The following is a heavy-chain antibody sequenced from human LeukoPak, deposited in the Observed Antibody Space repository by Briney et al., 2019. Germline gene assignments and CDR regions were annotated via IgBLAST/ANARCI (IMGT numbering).Heavy chain of an antibody. CDR3: ARDAGLLWFGEPSSSFFDY. D-gene: IGHD3-10*01. CDR1: GFTFSSYW. CDR2: IKQDGSEK. V-gene: IGHV3-7*01. J-gene: IGHJ4*02. Sequence: PGGSLRLSCAASGFTFSSYWMSWVRQAPGKGLEWVANIKQDGSEKYYVDSVKGRFTISRDNAKNSLYLQMNSLRAEDTAVYYCARDAGLLWFGEPSSSFFDYWGQGTLVTVSS.